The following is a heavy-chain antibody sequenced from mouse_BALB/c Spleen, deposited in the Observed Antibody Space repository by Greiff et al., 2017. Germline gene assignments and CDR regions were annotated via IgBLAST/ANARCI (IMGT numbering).Heavy chain of an antibody. CDR3: ARGGHYYGSSYYFDY. D-gene: IGHD1-1*01. V-gene: IGHV5-6-5*01. CDR2: ISSGGST. Sequence: EVKRVESGGGLVKPGGSLKLSCAASGFTFSSYAMSWVRQTPEKRLEWVASISSGGSTYYPDSVKGRFTISRDNARNILYLQMSSLRSEDTAMYYCARGGHYYGSSYYFDYWGQGTTLTVSS. J-gene: IGHJ2*01. CDR1: GFTFSSYA.